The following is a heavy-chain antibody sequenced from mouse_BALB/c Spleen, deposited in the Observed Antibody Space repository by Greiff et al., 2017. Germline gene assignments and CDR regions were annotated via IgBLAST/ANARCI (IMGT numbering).Heavy chain of an antibody. D-gene: IGHD1-1*01. Sequence: QVQLQQPGAELVRPGVSVKISCKGSGYTFTDYAMHWVKQSHAKSLEWIGVISTYYGDASYNQKFKGKATMTVDKSSSTAYMELARLTSEDSAIYYCARGPYYYGSSYDAMDYWGQGTSVTVSS. V-gene: IGHV1S137*01. CDR3: ARGPYYYGSSYDAMDY. J-gene: IGHJ4*01. CDR1: GYTFTDYA. CDR2: ISTYYGDA.